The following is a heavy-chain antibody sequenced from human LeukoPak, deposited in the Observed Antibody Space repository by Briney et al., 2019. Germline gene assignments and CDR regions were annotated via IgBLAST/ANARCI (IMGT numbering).Heavy chain of an antibody. V-gene: IGHV3-74*01. D-gene: IGHD2-15*01. J-gene: IGHJ4*02. CDR1: GFTFDDYA. CDR3: VVGGSPGY. Sequence: GGSLRLSCAASGFTFDDYAIHWVRQAPGKGLEWVSRISTDGYTTDYADFVQGRFTASRDNTKNTWSLEMNSLRAEDTAVYYCVVGGSPGYWGQGTLVTVSS. CDR2: ISTDGYTT.